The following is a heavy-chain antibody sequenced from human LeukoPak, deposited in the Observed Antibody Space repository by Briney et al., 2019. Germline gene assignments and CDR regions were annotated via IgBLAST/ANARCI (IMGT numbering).Heavy chain of an antibody. Sequence: PGGSLRLSCAASSFTFSNFAMSWVRQAPGKGLEWVSSINNVASHIYYADSVKGRFTISRDNAKNSVSLGMNNLRAEDTAVYYCARDPTYYLRYGYFDSWGQGILVTVSS. CDR2: INNVASHI. V-gene: IGHV3-21*01. J-gene: IGHJ4*02. D-gene: IGHD1-26*01. CDR3: ARDPTYYLRYGYFDS. CDR1: SFTFSNFA.